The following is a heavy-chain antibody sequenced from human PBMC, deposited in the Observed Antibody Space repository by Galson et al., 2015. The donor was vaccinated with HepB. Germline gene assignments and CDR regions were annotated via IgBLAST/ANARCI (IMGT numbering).Heavy chain of an antibody. Sequence: SLRLSCAASGFTFSSYGMHWVRQAPGKGLEWVAVIWYDGSNKYYADSVKGRFTISRDNSKNTLYLQMNSLRAEDTAVYYCARDKGGGSYYGGNDYWGQGTLVTVPS. CDR2: IWYDGSNK. CDR3: ARDKGGGSYYGGNDY. V-gene: IGHV3-33*01. J-gene: IGHJ4*02. CDR1: GFTFSSYG. D-gene: IGHD1-26*01.